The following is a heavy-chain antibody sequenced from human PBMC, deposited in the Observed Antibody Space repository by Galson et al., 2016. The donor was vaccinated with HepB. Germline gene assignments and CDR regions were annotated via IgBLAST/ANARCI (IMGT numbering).Heavy chain of an antibody. D-gene: IGHD2/OR15-2a*01. CDR2: IQNSGST. Sequence: LSLTCTVSGGSISSGDYHWSWLRQLPGKGLEWIGCIQNSGSTYYNPPVKSRLIISVDTSKNQFSLELSSVTAADTAVYYCARGLNIIGPWGQGTLVTVSS. V-gene: IGHV4-31*03. J-gene: IGHJ5*02. CDR1: GGSISSGDYH. CDR3: ARGLNIIGP.